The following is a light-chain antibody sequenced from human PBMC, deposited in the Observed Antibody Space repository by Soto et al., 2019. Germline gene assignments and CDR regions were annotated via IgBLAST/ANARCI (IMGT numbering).Light chain of an antibody. CDR2: EVS. Sequence: QSALTQPPSVSGSPGQSVTISCTGTSIDFVSYNRVSWYQQSPGSAPKLLIYEVSKRPSGVPDRFSGSKSGNTASLTVSGLQAEDEADYYCSSYAGSNVVFGGGTKLTVL. V-gene: IGLV2-8*01. J-gene: IGLJ2*01. CDR1: SIDFVSYNR. CDR3: SSYAGSNVV.